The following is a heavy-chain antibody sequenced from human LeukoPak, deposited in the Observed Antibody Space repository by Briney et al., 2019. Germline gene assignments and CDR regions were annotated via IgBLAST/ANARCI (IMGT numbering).Heavy chain of an antibody. CDR3: AKHEGVGAYSQPFDY. J-gene: IGHJ4*02. Sequence: GGSLRLSCAASGVTFSSYAMSWVRQAPGKGLEWVSAISGSGGSTYYADSVKGRFTISRDNSKNTLYLQMNSLRAEDTAVYYCAKHEGVGAYSQPFDYWGQGTLVTVSS. V-gene: IGHV3-23*01. CDR2: ISGSGGST. CDR1: GVTFSSYA. D-gene: IGHD1-26*01.